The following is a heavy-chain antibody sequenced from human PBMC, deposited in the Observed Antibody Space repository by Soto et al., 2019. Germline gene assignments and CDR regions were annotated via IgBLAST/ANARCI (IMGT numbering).Heavy chain of an antibody. J-gene: IGHJ4*02. CDR2: IIPIFGTA. V-gene: IGHV1-69*13. Sequence: GASVKVSCKASGGTFSSYAISWVRQAPGQGLEWMGGIIPIFGTANYAQKFQGRVTITADESTSTAYMELSSLRSEDTAVYYCARDRGYYYDSSGYYCWGQGTLVTVSS. D-gene: IGHD3-22*01. CDR1: GGTFSSYA. CDR3: ARDRGYYYDSSGYYC.